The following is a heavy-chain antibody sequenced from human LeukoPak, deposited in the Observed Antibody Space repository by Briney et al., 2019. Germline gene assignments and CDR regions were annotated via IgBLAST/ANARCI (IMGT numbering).Heavy chain of an antibody. Sequence: ASVKVSCKASGYTFTSCDINWVRQATGQGLEWMGWMNPNSGNTGYAQKFQGRVTITRNTSISTAYMELSSLRSEDTAVYYCARGPLLSMFYYYYMDVWGQGTLVTVSS. J-gene: IGHJ6*03. D-gene: IGHD2-15*01. CDR3: ARGPLLSMFYYYYMDV. CDR2: MNPNSGNT. V-gene: IGHV1-8*03. CDR1: GYTFTSCD.